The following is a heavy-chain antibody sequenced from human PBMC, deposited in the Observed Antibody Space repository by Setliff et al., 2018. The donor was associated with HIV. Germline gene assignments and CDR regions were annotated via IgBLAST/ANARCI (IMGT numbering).Heavy chain of an antibody. Sequence: GGSLRLSCAASGFTFSNDWMSWVRQAPGKGLEWVGHIKSSTDGGTTDYAAPVKGRFTISRDDSKNTLYLQMNSLKTEDTAVYYCAGSGGIGNYNWDVWGKGTTVTVSS. D-gene: IGHD3-16*01. CDR2: IKSSTDGGTT. CDR3: AGSGGIGNYNWDV. V-gene: IGHV3-15*01. J-gene: IGHJ6*03. CDR1: GFTFSNDW.